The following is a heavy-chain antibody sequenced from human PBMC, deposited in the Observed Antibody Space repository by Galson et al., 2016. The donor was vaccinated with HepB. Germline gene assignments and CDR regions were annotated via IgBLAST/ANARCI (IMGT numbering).Heavy chain of an antibody. Sequence: SLRLSCAASGFTFSSYGMHWVRQAPGKGLEWVAVISHDGSDNYYADSVKGRLTISRDNSKNALYLQMNSLRTEDTAVYYCATGETVTGSKYYYYGMDVWGQGTTVTVSS. CDR2: ISHDGSDN. V-gene: IGHV3-30*03. D-gene: IGHD4-17*01. J-gene: IGHJ6*02. CDR3: ATGETVTGSKYYYYGMDV. CDR1: GFTFSSYG.